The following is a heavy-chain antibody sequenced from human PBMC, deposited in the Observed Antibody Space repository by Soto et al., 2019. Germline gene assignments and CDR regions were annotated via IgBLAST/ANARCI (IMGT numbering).Heavy chain of an antibody. V-gene: IGHV1-18*01. CDR3: ARDDYYDSSGFDAFDI. CDR1: GYTFTSYG. CDR2: ISAYNGNT. J-gene: IGHJ3*02. Sequence: QVQLVQSGAEVKKPGASVKVSCKASGYTFTSYGISWVRQAPGQGLGWMGWISAYNGNTNYAQKLQGRVTMTTDTSTSTAYMELRSLRSDDTAVYYCARDDYYDSSGFDAFDIWGQGTMVTVSS. D-gene: IGHD3-22*01.